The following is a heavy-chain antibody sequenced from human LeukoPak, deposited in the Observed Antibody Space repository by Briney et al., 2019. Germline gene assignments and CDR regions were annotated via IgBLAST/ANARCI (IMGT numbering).Heavy chain of an antibody. J-gene: IGHJ5*02. Sequence: SVKVSCKASGGTFSSYAISWVRQAPGQGLEWMGGIIPIFGTANYAQKFQGRVAITTDESTSTAYMELSSLRSEDTAVYYCAKGKDIVVVPAAMPTWFDPWGQGTLVTVSS. CDR1: GGTFSSYA. V-gene: IGHV1-69*05. D-gene: IGHD2-2*01. CDR2: IIPIFGTA. CDR3: AKGKDIVVVPAAMPTWFDP.